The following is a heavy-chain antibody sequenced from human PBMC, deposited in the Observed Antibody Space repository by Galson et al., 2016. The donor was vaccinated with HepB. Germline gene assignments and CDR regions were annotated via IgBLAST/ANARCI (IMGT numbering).Heavy chain of an antibody. J-gene: IGHJ4*02. D-gene: IGHD3-9*01. Sequence: SVKVSCKASGYTFANYGITWVRQAPGQGLEWMGWISADDDNTDYAQNFQGRVTMTTDTPTSTAYMELRSLRPDDTAVYYCAREPAHYDILTAFSSQDDYWGQGTLVTVSS. V-gene: IGHV1-18*01. CDR2: ISADDDNT. CDR3: AREPAHYDILTAFSSQDDY. CDR1: GYTFANYG.